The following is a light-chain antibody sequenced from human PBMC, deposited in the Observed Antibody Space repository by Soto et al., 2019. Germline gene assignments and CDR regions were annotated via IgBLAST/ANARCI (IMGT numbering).Light chain of an antibody. Sequence: DIQMTQSPSSVSASVGDRVTITCRASQVINKWLAWYQQKPGKAPKLLMYAASSLQSGVPSRFSGSGSGTDFTLTISSLQPEDFVTYYCQQANSFPFTFGPGTKVHIK. V-gene: IGKV1-12*02. CDR2: AAS. CDR3: QQANSFPFT. J-gene: IGKJ3*01. CDR1: QVINKW.